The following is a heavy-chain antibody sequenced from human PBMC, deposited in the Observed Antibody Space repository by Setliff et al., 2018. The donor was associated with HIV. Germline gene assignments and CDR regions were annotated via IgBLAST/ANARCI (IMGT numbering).Heavy chain of an antibody. V-gene: IGHV3-7*03. J-gene: IGHJ3*02. CDR1: GFTFNSYA. CDR2: IKQDGSEK. Sequence: PGGSLRLSCAASGFTFNSYAMHWVRQAPGKGLEWVANIKQDGSEKNYVDFVKGRFTISRDNAKNSLYLQMNSLRAEDTAVYYCARTYYYDASGYYRPFDIWGQGTMVTVSS. D-gene: IGHD3-22*01. CDR3: ARTYYYDASGYYRPFDI.